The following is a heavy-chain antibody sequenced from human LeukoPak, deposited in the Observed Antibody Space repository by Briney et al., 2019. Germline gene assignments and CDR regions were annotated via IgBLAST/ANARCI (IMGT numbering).Heavy chain of an antibody. D-gene: IGHD5-24*01. CDR2: ISDSGGTT. Sequence: GGSLRLSCAASGFNFTDYWMSWVRQAPGKGLEWVSTISDSGGTTYYAESVEGRFTISRDNSKNTLYLHMNSLRAEDTALYYCVKYTIYYFGMDVWGQGTTVTVSS. CDR3: VKYTIYYFGMDV. V-gene: IGHV3-23*01. CDR1: GFNFTDYW. J-gene: IGHJ6*02.